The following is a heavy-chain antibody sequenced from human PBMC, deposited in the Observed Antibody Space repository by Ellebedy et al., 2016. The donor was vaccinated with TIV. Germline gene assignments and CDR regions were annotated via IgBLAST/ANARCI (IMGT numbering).Heavy chain of an antibody. J-gene: IGHJ6*03. Sequence: ASVKVSXXASGYTLTSYGINWVRQATGQGLEWMGWMNPNSGSTGYAQKFQGRVTMTRNTSIGTAYMELSSLRSEDTAVYYCARGRFFGTLYNYMDVWGKGTTVTVS. V-gene: IGHV1-8*01. CDR1: GYTLTSYG. D-gene: IGHD3-3*01. CDR3: ARGRFFGTLYNYMDV. CDR2: MNPNSGST.